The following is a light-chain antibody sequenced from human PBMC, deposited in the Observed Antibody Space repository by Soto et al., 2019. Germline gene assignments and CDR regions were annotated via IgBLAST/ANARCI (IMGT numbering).Light chain of an antibody. V-gene: IGKV3-15*01. CDR3: QHYTNWPPIT. CDR1: QSIGSS. J-gene: IGKJ5*01. Sequence: IVMTQSPVTLSVSPGERVSLSCRARQSIGSSLAWYQQKRGQAPRLLIYGASTRATGIPGRFSGRGSGTEFTLTISGLQSEDFAVYYCQHYTNWPPITFGQGTRLEIK. CDR2: GAS.